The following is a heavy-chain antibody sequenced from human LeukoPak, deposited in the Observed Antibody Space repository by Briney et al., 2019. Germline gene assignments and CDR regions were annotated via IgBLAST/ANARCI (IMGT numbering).Heavy chain of an antibody. J-gene: IGHJ4*02. Sequence: PSETLSLTCTVSGGSISSYYWCWIRQPAGKGLEWIGRIYTSGSTNYNPSLKSRVTMSVDTSKNQFSLKLSSVTAADTAVYYCAGGIAYCGDDCYPSIDYWGQGTLVTVSS. CDR2: IYTSGST. CDR1: GGSISSYY. D-gene: IGHD2-21*02. CDR3: AGGIAYCGDDCYPSIDY. V-gene: IGHV4-4*07.